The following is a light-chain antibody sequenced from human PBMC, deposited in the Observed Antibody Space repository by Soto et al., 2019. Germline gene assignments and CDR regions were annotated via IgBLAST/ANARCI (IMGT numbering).Light chain of an antibody. CDR1: QSINNY. CDR2: DAS. V-gene: IGKV3-11*01. J-gene: IGKJ4*01. Sequence: EIVLTQSPVTLSLSPGERATLSCRASQSINNYLAWYQQKPGQPPRLLIYDASNRATAIPVRFSGSGSGTDFTLPLSSLEPEDSAVYYCRYRGIWPPGATFGGGTKVEIK. CDR3: RYRGIWPPGAT.